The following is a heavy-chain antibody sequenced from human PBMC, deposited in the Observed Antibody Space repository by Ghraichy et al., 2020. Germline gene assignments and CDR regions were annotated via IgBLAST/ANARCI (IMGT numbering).Heavy chain of an antibody. CDR1: GFTFSSYS. D-gene: IGHD2-2*01. J-gene: IGHJ6*02. CDR3: AREMGSVVPAAMTGYNYYCMDV. V-gene: IGHV3-21*01. Sequence: GGSLRLSCAASGFTFSSYSMNWVRQAPGKGLEWVSSISSSSSYIYYADSVKGRFTISRDNAKNSLYLQMNSLRAEDTAVYYCAREMGSVVPAAMTGYNYYCMDVGGQGPTVTVSS. CDR2: ISSSSSYI.